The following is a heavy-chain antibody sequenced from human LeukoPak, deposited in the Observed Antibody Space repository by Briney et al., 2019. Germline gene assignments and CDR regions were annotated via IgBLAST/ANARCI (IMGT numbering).Heavy chain of an antibody. CDR2: IYHSGST. V-gene: IGHV4-38-2*01. J-gene: IGHJ6*03. CDR1: GYSISSGYY. Sequence: PSETLSLTCAVSGYSISSGYYWGWIRQLPGKGLEWIGSIYHSGSTYYNPSLKSRVTISVDTSKNQFSLKLSSVTAADTAVYYCARPGIVGYYYHYMDVWGKGTTVTVSS. CDR3: ARPGIVGYYYHYMDV. D-gene: IGHD1-26*01.